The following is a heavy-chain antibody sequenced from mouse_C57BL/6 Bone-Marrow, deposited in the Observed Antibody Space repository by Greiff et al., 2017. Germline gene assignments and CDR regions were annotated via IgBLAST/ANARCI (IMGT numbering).Heavy chain of an antibody. CDR1: GYSFTDYN. V-gene: IGHV1-39*01. D-gene: IGHD2-1*01. Sequence: VQLKQSGPELVKPGASVKISCKASGYSFTDYNMNWVKQSNGKSLEWIGVINPNYGTTSYNQKFKGKATLTVDQSSSTAYMQLNSLTSEDSAVYDCARYYGNFYWYFDVWGTGTTVTVSS. CDR2: INPNYGTT. CDR3: ARYYGNFYWYFDV. J-gene: IGHJ1*03.